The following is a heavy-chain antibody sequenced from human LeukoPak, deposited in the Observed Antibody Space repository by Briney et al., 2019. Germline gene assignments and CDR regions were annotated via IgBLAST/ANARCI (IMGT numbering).Heavy chain of an antibody. CDR3: ARRRDSYYGSGSYYNGIDY. D-gene: IGHD3-10*01. Sequence: GGSLRLSCAASGFTFSYYGMHWVRQTPGKGLEWVAFIRYDGSNKYYADSVKGRFTISRDNSKNTLYLQMNSLRAEDTAVYYCARRRDSYYGSGSYYNGIDYWGQGTLVTVSS. J-gene: IGHJ4*02. V-gene: IGHV3-30*02. CDR2: IRYDGSNK. CDR1: GFTFSYYG.